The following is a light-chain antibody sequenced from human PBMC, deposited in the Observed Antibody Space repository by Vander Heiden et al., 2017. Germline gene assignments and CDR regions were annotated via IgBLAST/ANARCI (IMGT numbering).Light chain of an antibody. CDR1: QSLSSSY. J-gene: IGKJ2*02. CDR2: GAS. V-gene: IGKV3-20*01. CDR3: QQYVRSPPCT. Sequence: DTVFTQSPGTLSLSPEEMHTLSYRASQSLSSSYLAWYQQKPSQAPKLLIYGASNRATGIPDRFSGSGSGTDFTLTIRRLEPEDFAVYYCQQYVRSPPCTFGQGTRLEIE.